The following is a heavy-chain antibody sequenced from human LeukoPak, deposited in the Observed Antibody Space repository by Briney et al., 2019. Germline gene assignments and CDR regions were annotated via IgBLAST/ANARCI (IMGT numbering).Heavy chain of an antibody. Sequence: SDTVSLIHSLSWRSISFFYWRCIGHTTGEGLVGSVYIHHSVNTNYNPYLKSRVTISLATSKNKFSLNLRSVTDADTAVYYCANRYFGPGRRWSRYYFDLWGQGTLVTVSS. CDR1: WRSISFFY. V-gene: IGHV4-59*08. J-gene: IGHJ4*02. D-gene: IGHD3-9*01. CDR2: IHHSVNT. CDR3: ANRYFGPGRRWSRYYFDL.